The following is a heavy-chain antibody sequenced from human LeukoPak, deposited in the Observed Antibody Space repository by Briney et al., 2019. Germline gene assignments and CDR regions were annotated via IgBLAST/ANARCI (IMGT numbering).Heavy chain of an antibody. D-gene: IGHD3-9*01. V-gene: IGHV3-23*01. CDR2: ISGSGGST. Sequence: GGSLRLSCAASGFTFSSYGMSWVRQAPGKGLEWVSAISGSGGSTYYADSVKGRFTISRDNSKNTLYLQMNSLRAEDTAVYYCARASYYDILTGYKKDDTFDIWGQGTMVTVSS. CDR1: GFTFSSYG. CDR3: ARASYYDILTGYKKDDTFDI. J-gene: IGHJ3*02.